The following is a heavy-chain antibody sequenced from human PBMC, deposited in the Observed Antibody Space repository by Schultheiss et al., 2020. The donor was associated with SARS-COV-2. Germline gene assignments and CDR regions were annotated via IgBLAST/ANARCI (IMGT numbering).Heavy chain of an antibody. CDR3: ARNGPRYDILTGYYGLPGLDV. D-gene: IGHD3-9*01. V-gene: IGHV1-69*13. J-gene: IGHJ6*02. CDR2: IIPIFGTA. Sequence: SVKVSCKASGGTFSSYAISWVRQAPGQGLEWMGGIIPIFGTANYAQKFQGRVTITADESTSTAYMELSSLRSEDTAVYYCARNGPRYDILTGYYGLPGLDVWGQGTTVTVSS. CDR1: GGTFSSYA.